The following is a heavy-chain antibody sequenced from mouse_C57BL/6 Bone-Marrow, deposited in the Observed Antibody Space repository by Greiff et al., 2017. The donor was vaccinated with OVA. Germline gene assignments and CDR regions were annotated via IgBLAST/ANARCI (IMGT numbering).Heavy chain of an antibody. D-gene: IGHD2-5*01. J-gene: IGHJ4*01. CDR3: ARDRNSNPYYYAMDY. CDR2: INPNNGGT. V-gene: IGHV1-18*01. Sequence: VQLQQSGPELVKPGASVKIPCKASGYTFTDYNMDWVKQSHGKSLEWIGDINPNNGGTIYNQKFKGKATLTVDKSSSTAYMELRSLTSEDTAVYYCARDRNSNPYYYAMDYWGQGTSVTVSS. CDR1: GYTFTDYN.